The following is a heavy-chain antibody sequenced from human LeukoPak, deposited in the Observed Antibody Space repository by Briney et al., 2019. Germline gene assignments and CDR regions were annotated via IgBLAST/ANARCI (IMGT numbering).Heavy chain of an antibody. Sequence: GGSLRLSCAASGFTFSSYDMHWVRQATGKGLEWVSAIGTAGDTYYPGSVKGRFTISREDAKNSLYLQMNSLRAGDTAVYYCARATWVPLGAPMSRPLDYWGQGTLVTVSS. J-gene: IGHJ4*02. CDR1: GFTFSSYD. D-gene: IGHD1-26*01. CDR3: ARATWVPLGAPMSRPLDY. V-gene: IGHV3-13*01. CDR2: IGTAGDT.